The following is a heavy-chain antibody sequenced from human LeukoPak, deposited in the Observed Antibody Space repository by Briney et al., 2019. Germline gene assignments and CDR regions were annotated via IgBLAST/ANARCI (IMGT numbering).Heavy chain of an antibody. CDR1: GYTFTNYY. CDR3: ARLMDRTMALDY. D-gene: IGHD5-18*01. V-gene: IGHV1-46*01. CDR2: INPSGGST. J-gene: IGHJ4*02. Sequence: ASLKVSCEASGYTFTNYYMHWVRQAPGQGLEWLGIINPSGGSTVYAQRFKGRVSMTWDTSTSTVYMELSSLTSQDTAVYYCARLMDRTMALDYWGQGTLVTVSS.